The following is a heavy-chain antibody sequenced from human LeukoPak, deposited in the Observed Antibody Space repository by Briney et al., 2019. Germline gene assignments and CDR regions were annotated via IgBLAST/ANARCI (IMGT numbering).Heavy chain of an antibody. J-gene: IGHJ4*02. CDR2: ISGSGGST. CDR3: AKDIKKIVGATIVFDY. D-gene: IGHD1-26*01. Sequence: GGSLRLSCAASGFTFSSYAMSWVRQAPGKGLEWVSAISGSGGSTYYADSVKGRFTISRDNSKNTLYLQMNSRRAEDTAVYYCAKDIKKIVGATIVFDYWGQGTLVTVSS. CDR1: GFTFSSYA. V-gene: IGHV3-23*01.